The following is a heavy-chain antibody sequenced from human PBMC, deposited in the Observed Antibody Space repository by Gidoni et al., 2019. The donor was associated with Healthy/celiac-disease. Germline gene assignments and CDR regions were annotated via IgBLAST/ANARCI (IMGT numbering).Heavy chain of an antibody. CDR1: GYRCTSYG. CDR2: IDPSDSYT. CDR3: ARHSYGSGTPISD. D-gene: IGHD3-10*01. V-gene: IGHV5-10-1*03. J-gene: IGHJ4*02. Sequence: EVQLVQSGAEVKKPGESLRISCTGSGYRCTSYGISWVRQMPGTGLEWMGRIDPSDSYTNYSPSFQGHVTISADKSISTAYLQWSSLKASDTAMYYCARHSYGSGTPISDWGQGTLVTVSS.